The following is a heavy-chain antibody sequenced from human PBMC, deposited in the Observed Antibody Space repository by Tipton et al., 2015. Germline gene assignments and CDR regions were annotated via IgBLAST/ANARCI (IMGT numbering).Heavy chain of an antibody. CDR1: GGSFSGYY. CDR2: IDFRGST. J-gene: IGHJ1*01. V-gene: IGHV4-59*01. D-gene: IGHD3-22*01. Sequence: TLSLTCAVYGGSFSGYYWGWIRQPPGMRLEWIGYIDFRGSTEYNPSLKSRVSISVDTSKNQFSLRLNSVTAADTAVYYCARASIIQGYYHDSSRYYLFNSWGQGTLVTVSS. CDR3: ARASIIQGYYHDSSRYYLFNS.